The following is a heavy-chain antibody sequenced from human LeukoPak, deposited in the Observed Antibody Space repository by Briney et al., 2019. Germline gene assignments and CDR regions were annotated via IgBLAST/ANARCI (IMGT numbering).Heavy chain of an antibody. CDR3: AKSMDIVATILGVFDY. CDR2: ISYDGSNK. J-gene: IGHJ4*02. CDR1: GFTFSSYG. Sequence: GGSLRLSCAASGFTFSSYGMHWVRQAPGKGLEWVAVISYDGSNKYYADSVKGRFTISRDNSKNTLYLQMNSLRAEDTALYYCAKSMDIVATILGVFDYWGQGTLVTVSS. V-gene: IGHV3-30*18. D-gene: IGHD5-12*01.